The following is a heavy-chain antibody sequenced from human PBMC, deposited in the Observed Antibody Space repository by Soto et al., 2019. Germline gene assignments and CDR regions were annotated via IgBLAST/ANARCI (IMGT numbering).Heavy chain of an antibody. CDR1: GGSISSGGYY. Sequence: QVQLQESGPGLVKPSQTLSLTCTVSGGSISSGGYYWSWIRQHPGKGLEWIGYIYYSGSTYYNPSLKSRVTXXVXTCXNQFSLKLSSVTAADTAVYYCARDRGIQPPNGMDVWGQGTTVTVSS. V-gene: IGHV4-31*03. D-gene: IGHD5-18*01. CDR3: ARDRGIQPPNGMDV. J-gene: IGHJ6*02. CDR2: IYYSGST.